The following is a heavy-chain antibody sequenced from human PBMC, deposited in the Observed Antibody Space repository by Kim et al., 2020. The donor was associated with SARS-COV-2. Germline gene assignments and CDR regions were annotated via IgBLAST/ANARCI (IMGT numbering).Heavy chain of an antibody. J-gene: IGHJ6*02. Sequence: GGSLRLSCAASGFTFDDYAMHWVRQAPGKGLEWVSGISWNSGSIGYADSVKGRFTISRDNAKNSLYLQMNSLRAEDTALYYCAKDWGLYYYYGMDVWGQGTTVTVSS. CDR2: ISWNSGSI. D-gene: IGHD3-16*01. CDR3: AKDWGLYYYYGMDV. CDR1: GFTFDDYA. V-gene: IGHV3-9*01.